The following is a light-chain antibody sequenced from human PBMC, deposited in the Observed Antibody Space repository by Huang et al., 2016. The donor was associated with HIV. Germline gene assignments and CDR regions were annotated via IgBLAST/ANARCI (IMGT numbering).Light chain of an antibody. CDR2: GAS. CDR1: QSVSRSY. CDR3: QQYGSSSWT. V-gene: IGKV3-20*01. J-gene: IGKJ1*01. Sequence: EIVLTQSPGTLSLSPGERATLSCRASQSVSRSYLAWYQQNPGQAPRLLIHGASTRATGIPDRCSGSGSGTDVTLTISRLEPEDFAGYYCQQYGSSSWTFGQGTKVEIK.